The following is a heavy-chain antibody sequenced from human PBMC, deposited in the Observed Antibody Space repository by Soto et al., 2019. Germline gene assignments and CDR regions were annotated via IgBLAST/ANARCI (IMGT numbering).Heavy chain of an antibody. J-gene: IGHJ5*02. D-gene: IGHD6-19*01. CDR2: INHSGST. V-gene: IGHV4-34*01. Sequence: QVQLQQWGAGLLKPSETLSLTCAVYGGSFSGYYWSWIRQPPGKGLEWIGEINHSGSTNYNPSLKSRVTISVDTSKNQFSLKLSSVTAADTAVYYCARSREQWPRVAGWFDPWGQGTLVTVSS. CDR3: ARSREQWPRVAGWFDP. CDR1: GGSFSGYY.